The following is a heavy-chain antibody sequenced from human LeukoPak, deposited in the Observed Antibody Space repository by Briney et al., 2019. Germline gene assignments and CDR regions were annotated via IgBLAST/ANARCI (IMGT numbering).Heavy chain of an antibody. D-gene: IGHD5-18*01. V-gene: IGHV3-11*04. J-gene: IGHJ4*02. CDR3: AKGRPTAMVFYFDY. CDR2: ISSSGSTI. CDR1: GFTFSDYY. Sequence: PGGSLRLSCAASGFTFSDYYMSWIRQAPGKGLEWVSYISSSGSTIYYADSVKGRFTISRDNAKNSLYLQMNSLRAEDTAVYYCAKGRPTAMVFYFDYWGQGTLVTVSS.